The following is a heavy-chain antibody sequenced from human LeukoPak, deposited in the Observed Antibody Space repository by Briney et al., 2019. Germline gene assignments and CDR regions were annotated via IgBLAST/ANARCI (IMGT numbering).Heavy chain of an antibody. CDR1: GFTFSSNW. D-gene: IGHD7-27*01. CDR2: IKQDGSEK. J-gene: IGHJ4*02. Sequence: PGASLRLSCAASGFTFSSNWMSWVRQAPGKGLEWVANIKQDGSEKYYVDSVKGRFTISRDNAKNSLYLQMNSLRAEDTAVYYCASELFWGIDYWGQGTLVTVSS. V-gene: IGHV3-7*03. CDR3: ASELFWGIDY.